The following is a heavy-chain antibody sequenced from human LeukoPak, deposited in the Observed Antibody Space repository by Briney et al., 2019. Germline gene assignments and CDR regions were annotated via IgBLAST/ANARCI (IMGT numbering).Heavy chain of an antibody. J-gene: IGHJ5*02. CDR3: ARDKRDGFDP. CDR1: GFTFSTYA. V-gene: IGHV3-30*04. Sequence: PGGSLRLSCAASGFTFSTYAMHWVRQAPGKGLEWVAVISYHGRNEYYADSVKGRFTISRDNAKNSLYLQMNSLRAEDTAVYYCARDKRDGFDPWGQGTLVTVSS. CDR2: ISYHGRNE.